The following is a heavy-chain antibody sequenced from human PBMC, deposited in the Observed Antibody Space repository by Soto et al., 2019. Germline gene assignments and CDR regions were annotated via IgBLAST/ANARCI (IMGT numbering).Heavy chain of an antibody. CDR2: IYHSGNT. J-gene: IGHJ3*02. CDR3: ARRFAGYMGGFDK. V-gene: IGHV4-4*02. Sequence: SETLSLTCDVSGASITTSVWWNWVRQPPGKGLEWIGEIYHSGNTNYNASLKSRVTISVDKSKNQFSLGLTSVTAADTAIYYCARRFAGYMGGFDKWGQGTLVTVSS. D-gene: IGHD3-3*01. CDR1: GASITTSVW.